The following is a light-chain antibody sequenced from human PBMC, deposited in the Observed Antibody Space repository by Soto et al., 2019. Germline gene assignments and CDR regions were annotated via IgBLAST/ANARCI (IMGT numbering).Light chain of an antibody. V-gene: IGKV3-20*01. CDR1: QSVSSTF. CDR3: QQYGRSPT. CDR2: GTS. Sequence: EIVLTQSPGTLSLSPGERATLSCRASQSVSSTFFAWYQERRGQAPRLLIYGTSRRAAGIPDRFSGSGSVTDFTLTISRLELEEFSVYYCQQYGRSPTLGKGTTVEI. J-gene: IGKJ1*01.